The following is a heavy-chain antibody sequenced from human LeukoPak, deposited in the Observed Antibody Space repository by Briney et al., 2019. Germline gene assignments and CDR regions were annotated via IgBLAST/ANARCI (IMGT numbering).Heavy chain of an antibody. CDR2: ISSSSSYI. D-gene: IGHD3-22*01. J-gene: IGHJ4*02. Sequence: GGSLRLSCAASGFTFSSYSMNWVRQAPGKGLEWVSSISSSSSYIYYADSVKGRFTISRDNAKNSLYLQMKSLRAEDTAVYYCARDPAPATYYYDSSGYYLDYWGQGTLVTVSS. CDR1: GFTFSSYS. V-gene: IGHV3-21*01. CDR3: ARDPAPATYYYDSSGYYLDY.